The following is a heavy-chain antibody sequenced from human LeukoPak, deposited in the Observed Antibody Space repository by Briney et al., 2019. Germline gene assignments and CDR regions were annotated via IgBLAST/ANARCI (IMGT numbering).Heavy chain of an antibody. J-gene: IGHJ4*02. D-gene: IGHD3-22*01. CDR1: GFTFSSYG. CDR2: ISYDGCNK. CDR3: AKDLHYYDSSGYYPFDY. V-gene: IGHV3-30*18. Sequence: GGSLRLSCAASGFTFSSYGMHWVRQAPGKGLEWVAVISYDGCNKYYADSVKGRFTISRDNSKNTLYLQMNSLRAEDTAVYYCAKDLHYYDSSGYYPFDYWGQRTLVTVSS.